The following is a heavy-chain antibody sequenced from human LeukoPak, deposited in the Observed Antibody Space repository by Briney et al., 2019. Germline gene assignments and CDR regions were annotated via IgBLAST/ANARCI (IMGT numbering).Heavy chain of an antibody. CDR3: ARSADSSGYFREITLYYFDY. CDR2: IIESGGGT. CDR1: GFTFSNYA. D-gene: IGHD3-22*01. J-gene: IGHJ4*02. V-gene: IGHV3-23*01. Sequence: GGSLRLSCAASGFTFSNYAMSWIRQAPGKGLEWVSGIIESGGGTHYADSVKGRFTISRDNSQNTLYLQMISLRAEDTAVYYCARSADSSGYFREITLYYFDYWGQGTLVTVSS.